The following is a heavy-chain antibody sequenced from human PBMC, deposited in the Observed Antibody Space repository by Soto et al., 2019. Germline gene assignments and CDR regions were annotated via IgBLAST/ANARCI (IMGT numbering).Heavy chain of an antibody. CDR2: IYWDDDK. D-gene: IGHD4-17*01. J-gene: IGHJ4*02. CDR1: GFSLSTSRVG. Sequence: QITLKESGPTLVKPTQTLTLTCTFSGFSLSTSRVGVGWIRQPPGKALVWLSLIYWDDDKRYSPSLKTRLTITKDTSKNQVVLTMTNMDPVDTATYYCAQYRFFGDYMYYFDSWGQGTLVTVSS. CDR3: AQYRFFGDYMYYFDS. V-gene: IGHV2-5*02.